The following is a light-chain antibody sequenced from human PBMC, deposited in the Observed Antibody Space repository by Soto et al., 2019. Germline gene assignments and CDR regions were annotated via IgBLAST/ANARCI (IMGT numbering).Light chain of an antibody. CDR3: LQHNTYPRT. V-gene: IGKV1-17*01. CDR1: QSISRY. J-gene: IGKJ1*01. Sequence: DIPMTQSPPSLSASVGDSVTISCRASQSISRYLNWYQQIKGKAPKILIFSASGLQSGVPSRFSGGGYGTEFTLPISSLQPEDFATYYCLQHNTYPRTFGQGTKV. CDR2: SAS.